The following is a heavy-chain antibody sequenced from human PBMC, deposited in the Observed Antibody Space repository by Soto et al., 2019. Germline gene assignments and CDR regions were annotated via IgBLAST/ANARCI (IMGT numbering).Heavy chain of an antibody. CDR2: INAGNGNT. Sequence: ASVKVSCKASGYTFTSYAMHWVRQAPGQRPEWMGWINAGNGNTKYSQKFQGRVTITRDTSASTAYMELSSLRSEDTAVYYCARDSLMITFGGVIVAPGAFDIWSQGTMVT. CDR3: ARDSLMITFGGVIVAPGAFDI. J-gene: IGHJ3*02. V-gene: IGHV1-3*01. D-gene: IGHD3-16*02. CDR1: GYTFTSYA.